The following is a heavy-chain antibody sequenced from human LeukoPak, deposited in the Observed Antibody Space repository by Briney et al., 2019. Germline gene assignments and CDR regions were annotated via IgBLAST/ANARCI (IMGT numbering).Heavy chain of an antibody. Sequence: SETLSLTCTVSGGSISSYYWSWIRQPPGKGLEWIGYIYYSGSTNYTPSLKSRVTISVDTSKNQFSLKLSSVTAADTAVYYCARLHRDDSSGYYAPVVDYWGQGTLVTVSS. CDR1: GGSISSYY. CDR3: ARLHRDDSSGYYAPVVDY. V-gene: IGHV4-59*08. J-gene: IGHJ4*02. D-gene: IGHD3-22*01. CDR2: IYYSGST.